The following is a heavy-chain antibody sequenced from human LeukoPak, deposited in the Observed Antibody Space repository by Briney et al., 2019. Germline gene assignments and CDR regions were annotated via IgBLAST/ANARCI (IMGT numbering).Heavy chain of an antibody. J-gene: IGHJ4*02. D-gene: IGHD2-15*01. V-gene: IGHV3-23*01. CDR3: AKGYSLRGYCFDY. Sequence: GGSLGLSCAASGFTFSSYAMSWIRQAPGKGLEWVSAISGSGGSTYYADSVKGRFTISRDNSKNTLYLQMNSLRAEDTAVYYCAKGYSLRGYCFDYWGQGTLVTFSS. CDR2: ISGSGGST. CDR1: GFTFSSYA.